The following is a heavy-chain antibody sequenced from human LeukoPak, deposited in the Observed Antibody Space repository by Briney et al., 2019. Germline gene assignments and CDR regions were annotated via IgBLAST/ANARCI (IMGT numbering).Heavy chain of an antibody. CDR2: ISNDGSTK. CDR3: AKDLGAAAGRRTFYHYYYGMDV. V-gene: IGHV3-30*18. J-gene: IGHJ6*02. D-gene: IGHD6-13*01. Sequence: GGSLRLSCAASGFSFSNFGMHWVRQAPGKGLDWVSVISNDGSTKHYADSVRGRLTISRENSKNTLYLQMNSLRLEDTAVYFCAKDLGAAAGRRTFYHYYYGMDVWGQGTTVTVSS. CDR1: GFSFSNFG.